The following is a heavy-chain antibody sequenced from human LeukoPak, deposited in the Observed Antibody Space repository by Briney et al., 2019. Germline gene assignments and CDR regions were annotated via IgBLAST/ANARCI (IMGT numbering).Heavy chain of an antibody. CDR3: ARDRTVTYGIDY. CDR2: IYYSGST. CDR1: GGSISSSSYY. D-gene: IGHD4-17*01. J-gene: IGHJ4*02. V-gene: IGHV4-39*07. Sequence: SETLSLTCTVSGGSISSSSYYWGWIRQPPGKGLEWIGGIYYSGSTYYNPSLKSRVTISVDTSKNQFSLKLSSVTAADTAVYYCARDRTVTYGIDYWGQGTLVTVSS.